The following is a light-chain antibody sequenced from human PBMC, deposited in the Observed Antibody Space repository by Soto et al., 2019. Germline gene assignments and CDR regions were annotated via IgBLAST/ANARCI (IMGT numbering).Light chain of an antibody. CDR1: SSNIGSNS. CDR3: AGWDGSLNGVI. CDR2: TNN. J-gene: IGLJ2*01. Sequence: QSVLTQPPSASGTPGQRVTISCSGSSSNIGSNSVNWYHHLPGTAPKLLIHTNNQRPSGVPDRFSASKSGTSASLAISGLQSEDEADYYCAGWDGSLNGVIFGGGTKLTVL. V-gene: IGLV1-44*01.